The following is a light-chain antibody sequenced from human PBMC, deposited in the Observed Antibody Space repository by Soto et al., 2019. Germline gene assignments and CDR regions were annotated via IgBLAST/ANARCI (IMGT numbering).Light chain of an antibody. CDR3: QQRSNWPPIT. Sequence: IVVTQSPATLSLSPWERATLSCRASQSVSSYLAWYQQKPGQAPRLLIYDASNRATGIPARFSGSGSGTDITLTISSLEPEDFAVYYCQQRSNWPPITFGQGTRLEIK. CDR1: QSVSSY. V-gene: IGKV3-11*01. J-gene: IGKJ5*01. CDR2: DAS.